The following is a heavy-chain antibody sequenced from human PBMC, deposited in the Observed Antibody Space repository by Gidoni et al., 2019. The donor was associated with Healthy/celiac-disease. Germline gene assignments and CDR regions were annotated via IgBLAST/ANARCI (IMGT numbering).Heavy chain of an antibody. CDR3: ARAVAGTSWFDP. V-gene: IGHV3-13*04. CDR2: IGTAGDT. CDR1: GFTFSSYD. Sequence: EVQLVESGGGLVQPGGSLRLSCAAPGFTFSSYDMHWVRQATGKGLEWVSAIGTAGDTYYPGSVKGRFTISRENAKNSLYLQMNSLRAGDTAVYYCARAVAGTSWFDPWGQGTLVTVSS. D-gene: IGHD6-19*01. J-gene: IGHJ5*02.